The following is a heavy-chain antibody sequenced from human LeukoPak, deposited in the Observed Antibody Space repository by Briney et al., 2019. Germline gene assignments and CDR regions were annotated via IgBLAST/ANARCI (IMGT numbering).Heavy chain of an antibody. CDR1: GFTFSSYW. CDR2: IKQDGSEI. CDR3: ARDPVYGGNSGFDY. D-gene: IGHD4-23*01. J-gene: IGHJ4*02. V-gene: IGHV3-7*01. Sequence: GGSLRLSCAASGFTFSSYWMSWVRQAPGKGLEWVANIKQDGSEIHYVDSVKGRFTISRDNAKTSLYLQMNSLRADDTAVYYCARDPVYGGNSGFDYWGRGILATVSS.